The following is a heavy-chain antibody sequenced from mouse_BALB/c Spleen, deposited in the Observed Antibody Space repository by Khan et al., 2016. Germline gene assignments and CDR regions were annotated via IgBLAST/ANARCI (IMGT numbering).Heavy chain of an antibody. J-gene: IGHJ2*01. Sequence: QVQLQQPGAELAKPGASVKMSCKASGYTFTSYWMHWVKQRPGQGLEWIGYINPSTGYTEYNQKFKDKATLTADKSSSTAYMQLSSLTSEDSAVSYSAREGGWSYYFDYWGQGTTLTVSS. V-gene: IGHV1-7*01. CDR2: INPSTGYT. D-gene: IGHD1-1*02. CDR3: AREGGWSYYFDY. CDR1: GYTFTSYW.